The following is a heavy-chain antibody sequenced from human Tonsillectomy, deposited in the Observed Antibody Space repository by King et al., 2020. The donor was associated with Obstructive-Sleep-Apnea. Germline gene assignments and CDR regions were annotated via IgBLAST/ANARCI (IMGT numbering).Heavy chain of an antibody. CDR1: GFTFSSYC. V-gene: IGHV3-30*18. D-gene: IGHD1-26*01. J-gene: IGHJ3*02. CDR3: AKEGGSYRMIDAFDI. CDR2: ISYDGSNK. Sequence: VQLVESGGGVVQPGRSLRLSCAASGFTFSSYCMHWVRQAPGKGLEWVAVISYDGSNKYYADSVKGRFTISRDNSKNTLYLQMNSLRAEDTAVYYCAKEGGSYRMIDAFDIWGQGTMVTVSS.